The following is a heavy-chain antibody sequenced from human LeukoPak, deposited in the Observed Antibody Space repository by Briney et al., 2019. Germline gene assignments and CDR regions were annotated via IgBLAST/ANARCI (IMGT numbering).Heavy chain of an antibody. CDR1: GGTFSSYA. CDR3: ARSRGMLAVAVHGMDV. V-gene: IGHV1-69*13. CDR2: IIPIFGTA. Sequence: SVKVSCKASGGTFSSYAISWVRQAPGQGLEWMGGIIPIFGTANYAQKFQGRVTITADESTSTAYMELSSLRSEDTAVYYCARSRGMLAVAVHGMDVWGQGTTVTVSS. D-gene: IGHD6-13*01. J-gene: IGHJ6*02.